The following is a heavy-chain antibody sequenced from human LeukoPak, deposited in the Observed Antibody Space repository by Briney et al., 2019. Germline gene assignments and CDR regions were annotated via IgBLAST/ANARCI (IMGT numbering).Heavy chain of an antibody. Sequence: GGSLRLSCAGSGFTFSSYAMSWVRQAPGKGLEWVSAIGGGGGSTDYADSVKGRFTISRDNSKNTLYLQMNSLRAEDTAVYYCAKDARGYSRPFDYWGHGTLVTVSS. D-gene: IGHD5-18*01. CDR1: GFTFSSYA. CDR3: AKDARGYSRPFDY. CDR2: IGGGGGST. J-gene: IGHJ4*01. V-gene: IGHV3-23*01.